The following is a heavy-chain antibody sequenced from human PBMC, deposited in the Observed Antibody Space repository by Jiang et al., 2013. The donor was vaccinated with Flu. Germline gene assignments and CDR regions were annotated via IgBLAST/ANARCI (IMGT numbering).Heavy chain of an antibody. Sequence: VALLKPSETLSLTCAVYGGSFSGYYWSWIRQPPGKGLEWIGEINHSGSTNYNPSLKSRVTISVDTSKNQFSLKLSSVTAADTAVYYCASPAIRPGIAMAKIGFDHWGQGTLVTVSS. D-gene: IGHD6-19*01. CDR1: GGSFSGYY. CDR2: INHSGST. J-gene: IGHJ4*02. V-gene: IGHV4-34*01. CDR3: ASPAIRPGIAMAKIGFDH.